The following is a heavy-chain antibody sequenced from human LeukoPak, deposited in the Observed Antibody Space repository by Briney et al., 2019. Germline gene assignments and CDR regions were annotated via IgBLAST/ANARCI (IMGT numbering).Heavy chain of an antibody. D-gene: IGHD2-15*01. J-gene: IGHJ5*02. CDR2: IYSSGST. CDR3: ARGRVVVAATPFHNWFDP. CDR1: GGSISSYY. V-gene: IGHV4-59*08. Sequence: SETLSLTCTVSGGSISSYYRSWIRQPPGKGLEWIGNIYSSGSTNYNPSLKSRVTISVDTSKNQFSLKLSSVTAADTAVYYCARGRVVVAATPFHNWFDPWGQGTLVTVSS.